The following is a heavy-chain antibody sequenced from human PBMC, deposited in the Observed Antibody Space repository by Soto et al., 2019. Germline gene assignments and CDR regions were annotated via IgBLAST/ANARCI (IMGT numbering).Heavy chain of an antibody. V-gene: IGHV1-69*18. D-gene: IGHD5-18*01. CDR3: ARCPRPPDTADPYAVDV. Sequence: QVQLVQSGTEVKKPGASVKVSCKASGGTFSRSGFHWVRQAPGQGLEWMGMIVPSVDTTNYAQKFQARVTISADQFTSTLYMELRSLRSEDTAVYYCARCPRPPDTADPYAVDVWGQGTRVIVSS. CDR2: IVPSVDTT. J-gene: IGHJ6*02. CDR1: GGTFSRSG.